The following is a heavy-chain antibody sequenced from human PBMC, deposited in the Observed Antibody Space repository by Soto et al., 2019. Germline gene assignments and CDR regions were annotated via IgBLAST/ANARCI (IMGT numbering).Heavy chain of an antibody. CDR1: GFTFSSYV. CDR3: ARNYGMDV. V-gene: IGHV3-48*03. Sequence: EVQLVESGGGLVQPGGSLRLSCAASGFTFSSYVMNWVRQAPGKGLEWVSYSGSSGTAIYYAESVKGRFTISRDNAKNSLYLQMNSLRVEDTAVYYCARNYGMDVWGQGTTVTVSS. J-gene: IGHJ6*02. CDR2: SGSSGTAI.